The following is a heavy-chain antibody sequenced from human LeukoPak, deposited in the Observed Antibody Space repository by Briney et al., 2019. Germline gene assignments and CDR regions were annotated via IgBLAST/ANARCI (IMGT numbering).Heavy chain of an antibody. CDR3: ARTSEGAFDI. V-gene: IGHV3-48*02. Sequence: GGSLRLSCAASQFTFSSYDMNWVRQAPGKGLEWVSFISRSSDKIFYADSVKGRFTISRDNAKNSLYLQMNSLRDEDTAVYYCARTSEGAFDIWGQGTMVTVSS. CDR1: QFTFSSYD. J-gene: IGHJ3*02. CDR2: ISRSSDKI.